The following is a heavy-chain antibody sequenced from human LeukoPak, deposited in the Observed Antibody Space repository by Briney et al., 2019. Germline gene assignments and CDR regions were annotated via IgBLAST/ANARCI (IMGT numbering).Heavy chain of an antibody. CDR2: ISSKGGTT. D-gene: IGHD4-17*01. CDR3: ASLGGDYEVY. CDR1: GFTFSNYA. Sequence: GGSLRLSCAASGFTFSNYAMNWVRQAPGKGLEWVSGISSKGGTTYYEDSVKGRFTISRDNAKNSLYLQMNSLRAEDTAVYYCASLGGDYEVYWGQGTLVTVSS. J-gene: IGHJ4*02. V-gene: IGHV3-48*03.